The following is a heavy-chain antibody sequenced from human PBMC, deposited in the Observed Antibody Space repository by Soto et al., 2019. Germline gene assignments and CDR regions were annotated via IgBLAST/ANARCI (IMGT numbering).Heavy chain of an antibody. Sequence: SETLSLTCAVSGGSISSGGYSWSWIRQPPGKGLEWIGYIYHSGSTYYNPSLKSRVTISVDRSKNQFSLKLSSVTAADTAVYYCARLLWFGELSPSEYNWFDPWGQGTRVTVSS. V-gene: IGHV4-30-2*01. D-gene: IGHD3-10*01. J-gene: IGHJ5*02. CDR3: ARLLWFGELSPSEYNWFDP. CDR1: GGSISSGGYS. CDR2: IYHSGST.